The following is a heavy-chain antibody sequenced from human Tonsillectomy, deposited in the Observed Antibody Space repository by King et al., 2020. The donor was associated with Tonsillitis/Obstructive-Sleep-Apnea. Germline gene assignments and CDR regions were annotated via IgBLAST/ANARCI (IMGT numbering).Heavy chain of an antibody. CDR1: GFTFSNYA. CDR3: AKVFGDYVIDY. J-gene: IGHJ4*02. Sequence: VQLVESGGGLVQPGGSLRLFCAASGFTFSNYAMSWVRQTPGKGLEWVSATSGTGGTTYSTDSVKGRFTISRDNSKNTLYLQMNSLRAEDTAVYFCAKVFGDYVIDYWGQGTLVTVSS. CDR2: TSGTGGTT. D-gene: IGHD4-17*01. V-gene: IGHV3-23*04.